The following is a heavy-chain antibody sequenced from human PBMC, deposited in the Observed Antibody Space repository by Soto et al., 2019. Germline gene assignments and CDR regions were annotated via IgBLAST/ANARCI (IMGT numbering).Heavy chain of an antibody. J-gene: IGHJ4*02. V-gene: IGHV4-39*01. CDR2: MYYSETT. Sequence: YWGWIRQTPGRGLKWIGNMYYSETTYYNPSLKSRVTISVDKSKNQFSLKLTSVTAADTAVYFCATTQYYYDSSGYYAIWGQGTRVTVSS. D-gene: IGHD3-22*01. CDR3: ATTQYYYDSSGYYAI. CDR1: Y.